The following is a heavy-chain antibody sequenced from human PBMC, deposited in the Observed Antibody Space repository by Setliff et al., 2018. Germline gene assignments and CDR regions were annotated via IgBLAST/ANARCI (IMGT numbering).Heavy chain of an antibody. CDR2: IYYSGRT. J-gene: IGHJ3*02. CDR1: GGSISTYY. D-gene: IGHD1-1*01. V-gene: IGHV4-59*01. Sequence: PSETLSLTCTVSGGSISTYYWSWIRQPPGKGLEWIGYIYYSGRTNYNPSLRSRVTISVDTSKSQFSLKLTSVTAADTAVYYCARIRGPTGNCQEAFDIWSEGTMVTVSS. CDR3: ARIRGPTGNCQEAFDI.